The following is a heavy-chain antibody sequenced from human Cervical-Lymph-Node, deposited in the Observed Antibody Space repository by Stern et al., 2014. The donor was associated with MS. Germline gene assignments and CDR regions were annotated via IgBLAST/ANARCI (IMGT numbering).Heavy chain of an antibody. J-gene: IGHJ4*02. V-gene: IGHV3-33*01. CDR3: ARDASWIQLWSYFDY. D-gene: IGHD5-18*01. CDR2: IWYDGTKK. Sequence: DQLVESGGGVVQPGRSLRLSCAASGFTFSDYGMHWVRQAPGKGLEWGAIIWYDGTKKYYADSVKGRFTISRDNSNNTLYLQMNSLRAEDTAVYYCARDASWIQLWSYFDYWGQGTLVTVSS. CDR1: GFTFSDYG.